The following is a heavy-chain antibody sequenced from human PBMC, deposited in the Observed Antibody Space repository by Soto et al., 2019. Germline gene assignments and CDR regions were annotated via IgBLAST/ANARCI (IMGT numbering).Heavy chain of an antibody. CDR2: INPSGGST. Sequence: ASVKVSCKASGYTFTSYYMHWVRQAPGQGLEWMGIINPSGGSTSYAQKFQGRVTMTRDTSTSTVYMELSSLRSEDTAVYYCARSRYCSGGSCFALDYWGQGTLVTVSS. D-gene: IGHD2-15*01. CDR3: ARSRYCSGGSCFALDY. CDR1: GYTFTSYY. J-gene: IGHJ4*02. V-gene: IGHV1-46*03.